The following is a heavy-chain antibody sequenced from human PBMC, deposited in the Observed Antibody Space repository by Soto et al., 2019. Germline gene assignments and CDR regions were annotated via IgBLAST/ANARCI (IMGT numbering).Heavy chain of an antibody. Sequence: GGSLRLSCAASGFTFSSYGMHWVRQAPGKGLEWVAVISYDGSNKYYADSVKGRFTISRDNSKNTLYLQMNSLRAEDTAVYYCAKVGAENYDILTGYYLPRSNFDYWGQGTLVTVSS. CDR1: GFTFSSYG. CDR2: ISYDGSNK. CDR3: AKVGAENYDILTGYYLPRSNFDY. J-gene: IGHJ4*02. D-gene: IGHD3-9*01. V-gene: IGHV3-30*18.